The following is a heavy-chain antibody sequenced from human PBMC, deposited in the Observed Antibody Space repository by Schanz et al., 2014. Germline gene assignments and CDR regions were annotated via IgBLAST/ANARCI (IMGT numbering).Heavy chain of an antibody. V-gene: IGHV3-23*04. Sequence: EVQLVESGGSLAQPGGSLRLSCAASGFKFTDYAMTWVRQAPGKGLEWVATISGSSENTYYADSVKGRVTISRDNSRNTLFLQMRNLRADDTALYYCAKGKSEVRGIILDYWGQGTMVVVSS. CDR2: ISGSSENT. J-gene: IGHJ4*02. CDR3: AKGKSEVRGIILDY. D-gene: IGHD3-10*01. CDR1: GFKFTDYA.